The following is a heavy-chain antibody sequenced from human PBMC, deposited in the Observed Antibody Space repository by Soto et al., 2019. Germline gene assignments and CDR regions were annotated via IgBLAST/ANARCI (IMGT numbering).Heavy chain of an antibody. Sequence: GRSLRLSYPASGFTSSSHGMHWVRQAPGKGLEWVAVIWYDGSNKYYADSVKGRFTISRDNSKNTLYLQMNSLRAEDTAVYYCARDFVGNPFDYWGQGTLVTVSS. V-gene: IGHV3-33*01. D-gene: IGHD4-4*01. CDR2: IWYDGSNK. J-gene: IGHJ4*02. CDR3: ARDFVGNPFDY. CDR1: GFTSSSHG.